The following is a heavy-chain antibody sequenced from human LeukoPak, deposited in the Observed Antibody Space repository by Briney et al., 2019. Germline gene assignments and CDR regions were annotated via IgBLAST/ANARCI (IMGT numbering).Heavy chain of an antibody. V-gene: IGHV1-18*01. CDR2: ISAYNDNT. Sequence: ASVKVSCKTSGYTFTSYGISWVRQAPGQGREWMGWISAYNDNTNYAQKLQGRVTMTTDTSTSTAYMELRSLRSDDTAVYYCARDLSWNYPQFYNYMDVWGEGTTVTVS. CDR3: ARDLSWNYPQFYNYMDV. CDR1: GYTFTSYG. J-gene: IGHJ6*03. D-gene: IGHD1-7*01.